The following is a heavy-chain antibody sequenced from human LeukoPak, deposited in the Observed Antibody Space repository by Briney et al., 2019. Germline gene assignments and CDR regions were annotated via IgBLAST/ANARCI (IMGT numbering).Heavy chain of an antibody. CDR2: ISYDGNNK. Sequence: PGGSLRLSCAASGFTFSNYAMVWVRQAPGKGPEWVAVISYDGNNKYYADSVKGRFTISRDDSKNSLYLQMNSLRTEGTAVYYCASGDYHDSSGYPTYFDSWGQGTLVTVSS. J-gene: IGHJ4*02. CDR3: ASGDYHDSSGYPTYFDS. V-gene: IGHV3-30-3*01. CDR1: GFTFSNYA. D-gene: IGHD3-22*01.